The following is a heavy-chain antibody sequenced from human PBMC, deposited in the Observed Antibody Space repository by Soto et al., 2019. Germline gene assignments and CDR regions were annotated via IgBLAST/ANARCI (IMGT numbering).Heavy chain of an antibody. D-gene: IGHD5-18*01. CDR1: GFTFSSYG. V-gene: IGHV3-33*01. Sequence: GGSMRLSCAASGFTFSSYGMHWVRNAPGKGIEKEAVIWYDGSNKNYADTVKGRFTISRDNSNYTLYLQMYSLRSEVTAVYYCARAGETAMLYYFDYWGQGT. CDR2: IWYDGSNK. J-gene: IGHJ4*02. CDR3: ARAGETAMLYYFDY.